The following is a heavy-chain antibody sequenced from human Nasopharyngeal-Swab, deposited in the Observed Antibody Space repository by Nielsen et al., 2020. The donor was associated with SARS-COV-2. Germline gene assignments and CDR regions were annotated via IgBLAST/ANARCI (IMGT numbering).Heavy chain of an antibody. D-gene: IGHD2-2*01. V-gene: IGHV4-39*07. Sequence: SETLSLTCTVSGGSISSSGYYWGWIRQPPGKGLEWIGNVHYTGYTHYKSSLKSRVTMSVDTSKNQFSLKLSSVTAADTAVYYCARWADTRTSEAFDYWGQGTLVTVSS. CDR3: ARWADTRTSEAFDY. CDR2: VHYTGYT. CDR1: GGSISSSGYY. J-gene: IGHJ4*02.